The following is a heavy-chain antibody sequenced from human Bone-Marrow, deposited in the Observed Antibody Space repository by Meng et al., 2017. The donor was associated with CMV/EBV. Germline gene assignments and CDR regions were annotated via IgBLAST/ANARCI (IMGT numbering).Heavy chain of an antibody. CDR3: AHHGWVVAFDY. D-gene: IGHD2-15*01. Sequence: SGPTLVKPTQTLTLTCTFSGFSLSTSGVGVGWIRQPPGKALEWLALIYWNDDKRYSPSLKSRLTITKDTSKNQVVLTMTNMDPVDTATYYCAHHGWVVAFDYWGQGTLVTASS. V-gene: IGHV2-5*01. J-gene: IGHJ4*02. CDR1: GFSLSTSGVG. CDR2: IYWNDDK.